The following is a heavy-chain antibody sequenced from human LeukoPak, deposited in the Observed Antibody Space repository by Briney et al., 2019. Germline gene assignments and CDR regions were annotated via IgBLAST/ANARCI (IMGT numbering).Heavy chain of an antibody. Sequence: GASVKVSCKASGYTFTSYDINWVRQAPGQGLEWMGWISAYNGNTNYAQKLQGRVTMTTDTSTSTAYMELRSLRSDDTAVYYCARVRHYYDSSGYYDYWGQGTLVTVSS. CDR1: GYTFTSYD. J-gene: IGHJ4*02. D-gene: IGHD3-22*01. V-gene: IGHV1-18*01. CDR2: ISAYNGNT. CDR3: ARVRHYYDSSGYYDY.